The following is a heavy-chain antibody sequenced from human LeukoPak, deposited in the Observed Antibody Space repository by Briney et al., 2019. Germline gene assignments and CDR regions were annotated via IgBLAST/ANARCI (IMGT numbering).Heavy chain of an antibody. CDR3: AKTRSGSYYFDY. CDR2: VNSDGSGT. J-gene: IGHJ4*02. V-gene: IGHV3-74*01. D-gene: IGHD1-26*01. CDR1: GFTFSSYW. Sequence: SGGSLRLSCAASGFTFSSYWMHWVRQAPGKGLVWVSRVNSDGSGTTYADSVKGRFTISRDNSKNTLYLQMNSLRAEDTAVYYCAKTRSGSYYFDYWGQGTLVTVSS.